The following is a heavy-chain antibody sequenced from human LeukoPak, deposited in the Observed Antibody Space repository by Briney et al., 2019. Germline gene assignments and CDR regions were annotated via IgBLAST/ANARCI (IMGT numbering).Heavy chain of an antibody. CDR3: ARGDTGYYDYTYYYYMDV. J-gene: IGHJ6*03. CDR2: INWNGGST. Sequence: RPGGSLRLSCAASGFTFDDNGMSWVRQAPGEGLGWVSGINWNGGSTGYADSVKGRFTISRDNAKNSLYLQMNSLRAEDTALYYCARGDTGYYDYTYYYYMDVWGKGTRVTVSS. D-gene: IGHD3-3*01. V-gene: IGHV3-20*04. CDR1: GFTFDDNG.